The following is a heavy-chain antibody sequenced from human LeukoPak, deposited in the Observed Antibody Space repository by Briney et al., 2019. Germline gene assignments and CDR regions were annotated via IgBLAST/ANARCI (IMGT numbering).Heavy chain of an antibody. CDR1: GGFNTHYY. CDR3: ARHLYDSSVGTFYFDY. D-gene: IGHD3-22*01. Sequence: SETLSLTCSVSGGFNTHYYWSWIRQPPGRGLEWIGYIYHSGSTKYNPSLKSRVTISVDTSKNQFSLKLSSVTAADTAVYYCARHLYDSSVGTFYFDYWGQGTLVTVSS. V-gene: IGHV4-59*08. CDR2: IYHSGST. J-gene: IGHJ4*02.